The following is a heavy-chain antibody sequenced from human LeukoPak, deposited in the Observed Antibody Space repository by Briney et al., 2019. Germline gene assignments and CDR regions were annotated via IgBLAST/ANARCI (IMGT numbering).Heavy chain of an antibody. V-gene: IGHV3-33*01. CDR1: GFTFSSYG. Sequence: GRSLRLSCAASGFTFSSYGMLWVRQAPGKGLEWVAVIWYDGSNKYYADSVKGRFTISRDNSKNTLYLQMNSLRAEDTAVYYCARGEYYDSSGCDYWGQGTLVTVSS. CDR3: ARGEYYDSSGCDY. D-gene: IGHD3-22*01. J-gene: IGHJ4*02. CDR2: IWYDGSNK.